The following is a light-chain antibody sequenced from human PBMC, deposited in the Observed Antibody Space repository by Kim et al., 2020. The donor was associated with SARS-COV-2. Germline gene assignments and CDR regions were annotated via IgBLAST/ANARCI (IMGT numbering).Light chain of an antibody. CDR1: SLRSYY. CDR2: GKN. V-gene: IGLV3-19*01. CDR3: NSRDSSGNHYV. Sequence: SSELTQDPAVSVALGQTVRITCQGDSLRSYYASWYQQKPGQAPVLVIYGKNYRPSGIPDRFSGSNTGNTASLTITGAQAEDEADYYCNSRDSSGNHYVFGTGTKVTVL. J-gene: IGLJ1*01.